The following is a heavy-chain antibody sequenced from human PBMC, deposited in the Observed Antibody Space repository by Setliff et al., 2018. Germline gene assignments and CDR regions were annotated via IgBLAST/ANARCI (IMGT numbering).Heavy chain of an antibody. Sequence: PSETLSLTCTVSGDSIRNYHWSWFRQPPGSRLEWIGYIYTTGSTSYNPSLKSRVTTSVDTSKNQFSLKMRSVTAADAALYYCARKDGDMWGQGTMVTVSS. CDR1: GDSIRNYH. V-gene: IGHV4-4*08. CDR2: IYTTGST. J-gene: IGHJ3*02. CDR3: ARKDGDM. D-gene: IGHD2-15*01.